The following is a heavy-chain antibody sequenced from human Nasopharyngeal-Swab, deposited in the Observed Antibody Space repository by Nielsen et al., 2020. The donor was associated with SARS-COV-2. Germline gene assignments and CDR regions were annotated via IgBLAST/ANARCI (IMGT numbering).Heavy chain of an antibody. J-gene: IGHJ5*02. CDR2: ISGSGGST. D-gene: IGHD3-22*01. CDR3: ARDALPPYYYDSSGYYYGPRWFDP. CDR1: GFTFSSYA. V-gene: IGHV3-23*01. Sequence: GESLKISCAASGFTFSSYAMSWVRQAPGKGLEWVSAISGSGGSTYYADSVKGRFTISRDTSRNTLYLQMNSLRAEDTAVYYCARDALPPYYYDSSGYYYGPRWFDPWGQGTLVTVSS.